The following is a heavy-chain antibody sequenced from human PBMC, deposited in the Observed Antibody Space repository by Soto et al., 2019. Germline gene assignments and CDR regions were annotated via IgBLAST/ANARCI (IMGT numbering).Heavy chain of an antibody. V-gene: IGHV3-23*01. CDR1: GFTFSSYA. D-gene: IGHD6-25*01. CDR2: ISGSGGST. Sequence: LSLTCAASGFTFSSYAMSWVRQAPGKGLEWVSAISGSGGSTYYADSVKGRFTISRDNSKNTLYLQMNSLRAEDTAVYYCAKDGEAAYYFDYWGQGTLVTVSS. J-gene: IGHJ4*02. CDR3: AKDGEAAYYFDY.